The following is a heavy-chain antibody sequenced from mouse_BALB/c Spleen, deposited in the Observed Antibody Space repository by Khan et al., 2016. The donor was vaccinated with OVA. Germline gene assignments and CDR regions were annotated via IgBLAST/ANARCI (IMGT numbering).Heavy chain of an antibody. Sequence: DLVKPGASVKLSCKASGYTFTSYWINWIKQRPGQGLEWIGRISPGSGTPYYNELFKGKATLTVDTSSSTAYIQLSSLSSEDSAVDFCARENYDGSSHYAMDYWGQGTSVTASS. V-gene: IGHV1S41*01. CDR2: ISPGSGTP. D-gene: IGHD1-1*01. CDR3: ARENYDGSSHYAMDY. CDR1: GYTFTSYW. J-gene: IGHJ4*01.